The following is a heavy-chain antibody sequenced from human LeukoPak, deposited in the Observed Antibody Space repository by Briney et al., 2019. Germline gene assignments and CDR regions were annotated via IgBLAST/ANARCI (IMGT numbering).Heavy chain of an antibody. CDR1: GGTFSSYA. Sequence: SVKVSCKASGGTFSSYAISWVRQAPGQGLEWMGRIIPILGIANYAQKFQGRVTITADKSTSTAYMELSSLRSEDTAVYYCARDIALMFGSSGWQSFDYWGQGTLVTVSS. V-gene: IGHV1-69*04. CDR3: ARDIALMFGSSGWQSFDY. CDR2: IIPILGIA. D-gene: IGHD6-19*01. J-gene: IGHJ4*02.